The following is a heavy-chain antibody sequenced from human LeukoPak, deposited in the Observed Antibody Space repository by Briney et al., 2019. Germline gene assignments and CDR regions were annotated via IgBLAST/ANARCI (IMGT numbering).Heavy chain of an antibody. CDR3: AGGPRRYYFDY. Sequence: SVKVSCKASGGTFSSYAISWVRQAPGQGLEWMGGIIPILGTANYAQKFQGRVTITANESTSTAYMELSSLRSEDTAVYYCAGGPRRYYFDYWGQGTLVTVSS. D-gene: IGHD3-16*01. V-gene: IGHV1-69*13. CDR2: IIPILGTA. J-gene: IGHJ4*02. CDR1: GGTFSSYA.